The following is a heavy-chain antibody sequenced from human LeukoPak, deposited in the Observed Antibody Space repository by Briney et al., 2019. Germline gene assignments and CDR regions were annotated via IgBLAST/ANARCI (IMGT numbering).Heavy chain of an antibody. V-gene: IGHV3-66*02. CDR2: MYSGGIT. CDR1: GFTVSSNY. Sequence: GGSLRLSCEASGFTVSSNYMTWVRRAPGKGLEWLSVMYSGGITYHADSVKGRFTISRDNSKNTLYLQMNSLRPDDTAVYYCAREEMTTVSASYYFFALDVWGQGATVTVSS. D-gene: IGHD4-11*01. J-gene: IGHJ6*02. CDR3: AREEMTTVSASYYFFALDV.